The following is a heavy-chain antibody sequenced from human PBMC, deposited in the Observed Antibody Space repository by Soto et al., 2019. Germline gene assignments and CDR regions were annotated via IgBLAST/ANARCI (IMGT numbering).Heavy chain of an antibody. J-gene: IGHJ4*02. CDR2: IGGSGSTT. V-gene: IGHV3-23*01. CDR1: AFTFNNYA. D-gene: IGHD3-22*01. CDR3: AKSRYSDSSGDFYDY. Sequence: EVQLLGSGGGLVQPGGSLSLSCAASAFTFNNYAMSWVRQDPGKGLEWVSGIGGSGSTTYYADSVKGRFTISRDNSNNTLFLQMNSLRAEDTAVYYCAKSRYSDSSGDFYDYWGQGTLVTVSS.